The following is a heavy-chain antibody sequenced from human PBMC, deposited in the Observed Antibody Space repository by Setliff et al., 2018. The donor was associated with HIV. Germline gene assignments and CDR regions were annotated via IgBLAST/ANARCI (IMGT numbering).Heavy chain of an antibody. CDR3: ARILVGVDDAFDI. Sequence: ASVKVSCKASGYTFTNYGISWVRQAPGQGLEWMGWISAYNGNTNYAQKLQDRVTMTTDTSTSAAYMELRSLRSDDTAVYYCARILVGVDDAFDIWGQGTMVTVSS. CDR2: ISAYNGNT. V-gene: IGHV1-18*01. D-gene: IGHD1-26*01. CDR1: GYTFTNYG. J-gene: IGHJ3*02.